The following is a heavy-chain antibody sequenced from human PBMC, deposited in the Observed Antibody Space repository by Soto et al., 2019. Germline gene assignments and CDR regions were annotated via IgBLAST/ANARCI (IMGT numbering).Heavy chain of an antibody. CDR2: INHSGST. V-gene: IGHV4-34*01. CDR1: GGSFSGYY. D-gene: IGHD3-10*01. J-gene: IGHJ5*02. Sequence: SETLSLTFAVYGGSFSGYYWSWIRQPPGKGLEWIGEINHSGSTNYNPSLKSRVTISVDTSKNQFSLKLSSVTAADTAVYYCARGPSMGWFDPWGQGTLVTVSS. CDR3: ARGPSMGWFDP.